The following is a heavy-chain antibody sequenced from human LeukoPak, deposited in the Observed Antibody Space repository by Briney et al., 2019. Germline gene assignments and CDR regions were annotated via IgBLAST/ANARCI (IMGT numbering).Heavy chain of an antibody. CDR2: ISPIFGTA. D-gene: IGHD3-16*02. J-gene: IGHJ3*02. CDR1: GGTFSSYA. V-gene: IGHV1-69*13. CDR3: ARRYDYVWGSYRYSPGALDI. Sequence: ASVKVSCKASGGTFSSYAISWVRQAPGQGLEWMGGISPIFGTANYAQKFQGRVTITADESTSTAYMELSSLRSEDTAVYYCARRYDYVWGSYRYSPGALDIWGQGTMVTVSS.